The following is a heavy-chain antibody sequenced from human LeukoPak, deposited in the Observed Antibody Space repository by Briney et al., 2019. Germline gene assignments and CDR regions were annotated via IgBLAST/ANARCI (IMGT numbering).Heavy chain of an antibody. CDR1: GKSVSSSGYD. Sequence: SETLSLTCTVSGKSVSSSGYDWSGIRQPAGRTLEWIVRIYSSGNTKYNPSLNSRVAIAVDTSKNEVSLKLSSVTAADTAVYYCAREDPVAGTDNCSDPWGQGIQVIVSS. CDR2: IYSSGNT. J-gene: IGHJ5*02. V-gene: IGHV4-61*02. CDR3: AREDPVAGTDNCSDP. D-gene: IGHD6-19*01.